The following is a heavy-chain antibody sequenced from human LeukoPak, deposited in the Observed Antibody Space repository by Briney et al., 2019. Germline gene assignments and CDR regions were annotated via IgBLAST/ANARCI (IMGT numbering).Heavy chain of an antibody. CDR2: INNDGSDT. V-gene: IGHV3-74*01. D-gene: IGHD5/OR15-5a*01. Sequence: GGSLRLSCAASGFTFSNYWMHWVRQAPGKGLVWVSRINNDGSDTTYADSVKGRFTISRDNAKNTLYLQMNSLRAEDTAAYYCAREVASTYNWFDPWGQGTLVTVSS. CDR1: GFTFSNYW. J-gene: IGHJ5*02. CDR3: AREVASTYNWFDP.